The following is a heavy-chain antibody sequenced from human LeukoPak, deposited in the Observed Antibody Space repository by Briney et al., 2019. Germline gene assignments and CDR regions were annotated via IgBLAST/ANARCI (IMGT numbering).Heavy chain of an antibody. Sequence: PGGSLRLSCASSGLTFSNYDMHWVRQAPGKGLEWVAVISYDGSNKYYADSVKGRFTISRDNSKNTVYLQTNSLRAEDTAVYYCAKDREGTTFGNWGQGTLVTVSS. CDR2: ISYDGSNK. J-gene: IGHJ4*02. CDR1: GLTFSNYD. V-gene: IGHV3-30*18. CDR3: AKDREGTTFGN. D-gene: IGHD1-7*01.